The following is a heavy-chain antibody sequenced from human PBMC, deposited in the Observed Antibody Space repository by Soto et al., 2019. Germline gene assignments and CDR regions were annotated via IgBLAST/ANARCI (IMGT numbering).Heavy chain of an antibody. Sequence: ETLSLTCTVSRGSISSGSYYWGWIRQPPGKGLEWIGSIYYSGSTSYNPSLKSRVTISVDTSKNQFSLKLSSVTAADTAVYYCARVASGSYYTSYYFDYWGQGTLVTVSA. J-gene: IGHJ4*02. D-gene: IGHD1-26*01. CDR2: IYYSGST. V-gene: IGHV4-39*01. CDR3: ARVASGSYYTSYYFDY. CDR1: RGSISSGSYY.